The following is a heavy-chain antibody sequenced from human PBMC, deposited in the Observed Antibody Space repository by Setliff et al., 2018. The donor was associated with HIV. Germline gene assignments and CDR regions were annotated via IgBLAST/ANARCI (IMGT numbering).Heavy chain of an antibody. CDR3: ARVARGGHSSRWYYFDY. V-gene: IGHV4-39*01. Sequence: SETLSLTCTVSGGSISTSSYYWGWIRQSPGKGLEWIGSIYYSGNTYCKPSLKSRITISVDTSKNQFSLKVSSVTAADTAVYYCARVARGGHSSRWYYFDYWGQGTLVTVSS. J-gene: IGHJ4*02. CDR1: GGSISTSSYY. D-gene: IGHD6-13*01. CDR2: IYYSGNT.